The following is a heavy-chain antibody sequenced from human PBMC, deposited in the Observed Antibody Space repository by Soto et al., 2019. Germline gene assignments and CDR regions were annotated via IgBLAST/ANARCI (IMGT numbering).Heavy chain of an antibody. CDR3: VRYCSTTLCNGVATRTFDY. V-gene: IGHV3-11*04. Sequence: GGSLRLSCAGSGFTLSDHYIDWVRQAPGKGLEWVSYISSSGNTVYYADSVKGRFTISRDNTRNSLYLQMNSLRDEDTALYYCVRYCSTTLCNGVATRTFDYWGQGTLVTAPQ. CDR1: GFTLSDHY. J-gene: IGHJ4*02. CDR2: ISSSGNTV. D-gene: IGHD2-2*01.